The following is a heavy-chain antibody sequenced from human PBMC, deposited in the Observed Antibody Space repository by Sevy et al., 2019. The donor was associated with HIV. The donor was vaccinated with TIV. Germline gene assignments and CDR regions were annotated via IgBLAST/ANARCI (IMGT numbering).Heavy chain of an antibody. CDR2: ISQSGSA. CDR3: ARGPLFSPEYCSGGSCPTIDF. CDR1: GVSFSDYY. D-gene: IGHD2-15*01. Sequence: SETLSLTCAVSGVSFSDYYWSWIRQPPGKGLEWIGEISQSGSANYKQSLKSRVMMSLDTSNNQFSLKLTSVTAADTAVYYCARGPLFSPEYCSGGSCPTIDFWGQGTLVTVSS. J-gene: IGHJ4*02. V-gene: IGHV4-34*01.